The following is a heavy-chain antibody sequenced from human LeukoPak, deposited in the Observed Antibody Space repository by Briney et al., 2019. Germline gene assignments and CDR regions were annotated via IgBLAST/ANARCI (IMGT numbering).Heavy chain of an antibody. D-gene: IGHD6-19*01. Sequence: GGSLRLSCAAPGFTVSSNYMSWVRQTAGKGLEWVSTIFYGGNTFYADSVKGRFTISTDNSKNTLFLQMNSLRAEDTAVYYCARDGIPVVGTPFDYWGQGTLVTVSS. CDR1: GFTVSSNY. V-gene: IGHV3-53*01. CDR3: ARDGIPVVGTPFDY. CDR2: IFYGGNT. J-gene: IGHJ4*02.